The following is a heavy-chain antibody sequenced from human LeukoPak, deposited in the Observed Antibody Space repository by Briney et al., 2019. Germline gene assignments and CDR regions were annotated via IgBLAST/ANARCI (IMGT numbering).Heavy chain of an antibody. CDR3: AKDKDGYRYYFDY. J-gene: IGHJ4*02. D-gene: IGHD5-18*01. CDR2: ISWNSGSI. CDR1: GFTFDDYA. Sequence: GGSLRLSCAASGFTFDDYAMHWVRQAPGKGLEWVSGISWNSGSIGYADSVKGRFTISRDNAKNSLYLQMNSLRAEDTALYYCAKDKDGYRYYFDYWGQGTLVTVSS. V-gene: IGHV3-9*01.